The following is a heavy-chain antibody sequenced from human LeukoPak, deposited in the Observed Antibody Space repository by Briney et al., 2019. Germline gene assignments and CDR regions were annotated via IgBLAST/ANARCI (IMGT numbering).Heavy chain of an antibody. V-gene: IGHV3-23*01. Sequence: HPGGSLRLSCAASGFTFSNFAMTWVRQAPGKGLEWVSSIVGSSSTYYADSVKGRFTISRDNSKNTLYLQMNGLRAEDTAVYYCARSSGWYIPDYWGQGTLVTVSS. CDR2: IVGSSST. CDR3: ARSSGWYIPDY. J-gene: IGHJ4*02. D-gene: IGHD6-19*01. CDR1: GFTFSNFA.